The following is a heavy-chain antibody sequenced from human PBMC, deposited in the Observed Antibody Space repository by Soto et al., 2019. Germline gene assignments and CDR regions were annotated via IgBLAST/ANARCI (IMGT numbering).Heavy chain of an antibody. CDR2: ISGSGANT. D-gene: IGHD1-20*01. CDR3: AKDARYYWKIDF. J-gene: IGHJ4*02. Sequence: DVHLLESGGGLVQPGGSLRLSCGVSGLTFGSYAMTWVRQAPGKGLEWVSGISGSGANTYYADSVKGRFTISRDNSTNTLYLQMNSLRAEDTAIYYCAKDARYYWKIDFWGQGTLVTVSS. V-gene: IGHV3-23*01. CDR1: GLTFGSYA.